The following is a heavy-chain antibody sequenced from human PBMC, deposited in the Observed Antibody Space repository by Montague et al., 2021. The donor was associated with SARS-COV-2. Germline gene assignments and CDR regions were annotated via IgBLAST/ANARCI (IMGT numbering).Heavy chain of an antibody. Sequence: CAISGDSVSSNSVSWNWIRQSPSRGLEWLGRTYYRSKWSNEYALSVKSRITITPDTSKNQLSLQLTSVTPEDTAVYDCTRAVWGVQDYWGQGSLVTVSS. CDR1: GDSVSSNSVS. V-gene: IGHV6-1*01. J-gene: IGHJ4*02. CDR3: TRAVWGVQDY. CDR2: TYYRSKWSN. D-gene: IGHD3-10*01.